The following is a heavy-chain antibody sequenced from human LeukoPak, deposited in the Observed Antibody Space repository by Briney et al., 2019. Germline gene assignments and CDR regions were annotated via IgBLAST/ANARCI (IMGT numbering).Heavy chain of an antibody. V-gene: IGHV3-48*03. J-gene: IGHJ5*02. Sequence: GGSLRLSCAASGFTFSTYEMNWVRQAPGKGLEWVSYISSSGNTIYYADSVKGRFTISRDNAKKSLYLQMNSLRAEDTAVYYCARVGSSWYGWFDPWGQGTLVTASS. CDR3: ARVGSSWYGWFDP. CDR1: GFTFSTYE. D-gene: IGHD6-13*01. CDR2: ISSSGNTI.